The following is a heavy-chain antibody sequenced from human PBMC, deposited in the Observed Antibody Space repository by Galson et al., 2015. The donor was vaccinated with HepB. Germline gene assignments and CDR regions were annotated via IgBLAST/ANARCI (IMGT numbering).Heavy chain of an antibody. J-gene: IGHJ4*02. CDR1: GFTFSSYD. CDR2: IGSAGDT. CDR3: ARGTSGWSGDFDY. D-gene: IGHD6-19*01. Sequence: SLRLSCAASGFTFSSYDMHWVRQTTGKGLEWVSGIGSAGDTYYPGSVKGRFTISRENAKNSLYLQMNSLRAGDTAVYYCARGTSGWSGDFDYWGQGTLVTVSS. V-gene: IGHV3-13*01.